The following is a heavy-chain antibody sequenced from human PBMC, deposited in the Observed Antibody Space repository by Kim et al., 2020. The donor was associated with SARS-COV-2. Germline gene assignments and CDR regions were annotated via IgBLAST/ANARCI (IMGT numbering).Heavy chain of an antibody. V-gene: IGHV1-8*02. J-gene: IGHJ5*02. D-gene: IGHD4-17*01. CDR1: GYTFSSYD. CDR2: MNPNSGST. Sequence: ASVKVSCTASGYTFSSYDINWVRQAPGQGPEWMGWMNPNSGSTGYSQKFQGRVTLTSNTSINTAYMELSSLRSEDTAVYYCARGRARLRRVSWVDPWGQGTLVTVSS. CDR3: ARGRARLRRVSWVDP.